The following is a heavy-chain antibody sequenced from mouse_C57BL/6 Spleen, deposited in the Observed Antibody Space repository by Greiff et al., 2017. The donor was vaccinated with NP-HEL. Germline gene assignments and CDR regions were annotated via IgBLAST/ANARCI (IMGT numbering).Heavy chain of an antibody. CDR2: IYPGDGDT. V-gene: IGHV1-80*01. Sequence: VQLQQSGAELVKPGASVRISCKASGYAFSSYWMNWVKQRPGKGLEWIGQIYPGDGDTNYNGKFKGKATLTADKSSSTAYMQLSSLTSEDSAVYFCARHYYGSSYGYFDVWGTGTTVTVSS. CDR1: GYAFSSYW. D-gene: IGHD1-1*01. J-gene: IGHJ1*03. CDR3: ARHYYGSSYGYFDV.